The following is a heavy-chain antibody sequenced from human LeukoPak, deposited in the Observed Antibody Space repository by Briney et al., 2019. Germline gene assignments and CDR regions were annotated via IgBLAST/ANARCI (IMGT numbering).Heavy chain of an antibody. CDR1: GYNFRSSW. CDR2: IFPADSST. D-gene: IGHD3-16*01. V-gene: IGHV5-51*01. CDR3: ASRNSASYWYFDI. J-gene: IGHJ2*01. Sequence: GESLKISCQGSGYNFRSSWVAWVRQTPGKGLECMGIIFPADSSTRYSPSFQGQVTISADKSISTAYLHWSSLKASDSALYYCASRNSASYWYFDIWGRGTRVTVSS.